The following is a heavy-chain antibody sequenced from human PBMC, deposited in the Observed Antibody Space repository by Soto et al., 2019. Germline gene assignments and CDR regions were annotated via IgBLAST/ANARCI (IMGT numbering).Heavy chain of an antibody. CDR1: GGTFSSYS. CDR3: ARSSSSWYRGSSPYYYGMDV. D-gene: IGHD6-13*01. V-gene: IGHV1-69*13. CDR2: IIPIFGTA. J-gene: IGHJ6*02. Sequence: SVKVSCKASGGTFSSYSINWVLQAPGQGLEWMGGIIPIFGTANYAQKFQGRVTITADESTSTAYMELSSLRSEDTAVYYCARSSSSWYRGSSPYYYGMDVWGQGTTVTVSS.